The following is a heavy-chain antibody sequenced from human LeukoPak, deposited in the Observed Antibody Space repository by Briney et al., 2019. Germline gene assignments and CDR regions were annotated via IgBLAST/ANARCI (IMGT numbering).Heavy chain of an antibody. CDR1: GYTFTSYY. J-gene: IGHJ5*02. Sequence: ASVKVSCKASGYTFTSYYMHWVRQAPGQGLEWMGIINPSGGSTSYAQKFQGRVTMTRDTSTSTVYMELGSLRSEDTAVYYCARVNCSSTSCSGGWFDPWGQGTLVTVSS. CDR2: INPSGGST. D-gene: IGHD2-2*01. CDR3: ARVNCSSTSCSGGWFDP. V-gene: IGHV1-46*01.